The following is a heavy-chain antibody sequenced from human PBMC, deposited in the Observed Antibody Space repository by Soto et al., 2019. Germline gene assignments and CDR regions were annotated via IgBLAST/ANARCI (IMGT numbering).Heavy chain of an antibody. V-gene: IGHV4-4*02. CDR3: ARVVGASLAHGYYYMDV. D-gene: IGHD2-2*01. Sequence: SETLSLTCAVSSGSISSSNWWSWVRQPPGKGLEWIGEIYHSGSTNYNPSLKSRVTISVDKSKNQFSLKLSSVTAADTAVYYCARVVGASLAHGYYYMDVWGKGTTVTVSS. CDR2: IYHSGST. J-gene: IGHJ6*03. CDR1: SGSISSSNW.